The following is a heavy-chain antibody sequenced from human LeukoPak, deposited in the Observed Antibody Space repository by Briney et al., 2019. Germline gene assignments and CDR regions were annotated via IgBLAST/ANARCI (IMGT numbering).Heavy chain of an antibody. CDR1: GFTFSSYA. D-gene: IGHD2-2*01. V-gene: IGHV3-30-3*01. CDR3: ARGESADCSSTSCYDDYYYYYGMDV. J-gene: IGHJ6*02. CDR2: ISYDGSNK. Sequence: PGGSLRLSCAASGFTFSSYAMHWVRQAPGKGLEWVAVISYDGSNKYYADSVKGRFTISRDNSKNTLYLQMNSLRAEDTAVYYCARGESADCSSTSCYDDYYYYYGMDVWGQGTTVTVSS.